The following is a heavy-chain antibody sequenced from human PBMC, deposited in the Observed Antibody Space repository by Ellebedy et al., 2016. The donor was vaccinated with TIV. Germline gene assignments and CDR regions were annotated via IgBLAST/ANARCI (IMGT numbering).Heavy chain of an antibody. CDR2: VYTCGTT. V-gene: IGHV4-4*07. CDR1: GDSISSYY. CDR3: ARAGAGGYAQFAFDI. J-gene: IGHJ3*02. Sequence: MPSETLSLTCSVSGDSISSYYWSWIRQPAGKGLEWIGRVYTCGTTNYNPSLKSRVTMSVDTSKNQFSLKLSSVTAADTAVYYCARAGAGGYAQFAFDIWGQGTMVTVSS. D-gene: IGHD5-12*01.